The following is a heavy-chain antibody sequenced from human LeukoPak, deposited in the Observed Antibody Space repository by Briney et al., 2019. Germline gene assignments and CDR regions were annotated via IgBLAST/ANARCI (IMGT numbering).Heavy chain of an antibody. Sequence: GSSVKVSCKASGYTFTGYYMHWVRQAPGRGLEWMGRINPNSGGTNYAQKFQGRVTMTRDTSISTAYMELSRLRSDDTAVYYCASQVGATTDAFDIWGQGTMVTVSS. V-gene: IGHV1-2*06. CDR2: INPNSGGT. D-gene: IGHD1-26*01. CDR1: GYTFTGYY. CDR3: ASQVGATTDAFDI. J-gene: IGHJ3*02.